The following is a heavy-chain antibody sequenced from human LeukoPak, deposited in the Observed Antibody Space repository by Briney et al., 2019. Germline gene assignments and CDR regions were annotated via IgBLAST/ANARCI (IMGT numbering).Heavy chain of an antibody. CDR2: ISGSGGST. CDR1: GFTFSSYA. CDR3: AKDYSAYYYDSSGPHGGCFDY. J-gene: IGHJ4*02. Sequence: GGSLRLSCAASGFTFSSYAMSWVRQAPGKGLKWVSAISGSGGSTYYADSVKGRFTISRDNSKNTLYLQMNSLRAEDTAVYYCAKDYSAYYYDSSGPHGGCFDYWGQGTLVTVSS. V-gene: IGHV3-23*01. D-gene: IGHD3-22*01.